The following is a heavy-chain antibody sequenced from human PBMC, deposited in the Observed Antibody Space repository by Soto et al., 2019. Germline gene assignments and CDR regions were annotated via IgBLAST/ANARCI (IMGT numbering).Heavy chain of an antibody. J-gene: IGHJ4*02. D-gene: IGHD3-10*02. CDR3: ARDPTFGGNPYYFDY. CDR1: GGTFSSYA. Sequence: GASVKVSCKASGGTFSSYAISWVRQAPGQGLEWMGGIIPIFGTANYAQKFQGRVTITADESTSTAYMELSSLRSEDTAVYYCARDPTFGGNPYYFDYWGQGTLVTVSS. V-gene: IGHV1-69*13. CDR2: IIPIFGTA.